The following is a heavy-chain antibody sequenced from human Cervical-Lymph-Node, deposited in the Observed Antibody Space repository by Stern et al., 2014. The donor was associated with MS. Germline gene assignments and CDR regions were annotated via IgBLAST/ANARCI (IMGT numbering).Heavy chain of an antibody. Sequence: EDQLVESGGGFVQPGGSLRLSCAASGFSFSNAWMSWVRQAPGKGLERVGRIKSRSNGGTTDYAAPVKGRFTISRDDSRDTLFLQMNSLKNEDTAVYYCLYYYDGRGYFDSWGQGTLVTVSS. V-gene: IGHV3-15*01. CDR1: GFSFSNAW. CDR2: IKSRSNGGTT. CDR3: LYYYDGRGYFDS. D-gene: IGHD3-22*01. J-gene: IGHJ4*02.